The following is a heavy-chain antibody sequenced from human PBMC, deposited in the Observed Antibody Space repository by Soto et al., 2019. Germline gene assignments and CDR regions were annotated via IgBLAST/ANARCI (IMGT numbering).Heavy chain of an antibody. CDR2: IYYSGST. Sequence: TLSLTCTVSGGSISSGDYYWSWIRQPPGKGLEWIGYIYYSGSTYYNPSLKSRVTISVDPSNNQFSLNLRSVTAADTAVYYCAREIPIFGVLSPDAFDIWGQGTMVNVS. J-gene: IGHJ3*02. CDR3: AREIPIFGVLSPDAFDI. CDR1: GGSISSGDYY. V-gene: IGHV4-30-4*01. D-gene: IGHD3-3*01.